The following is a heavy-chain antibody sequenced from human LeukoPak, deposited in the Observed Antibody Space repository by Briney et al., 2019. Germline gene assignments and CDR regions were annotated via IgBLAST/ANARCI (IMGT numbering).Heavy chain of an antibody. CDR1: GGSISSNNW. J-gene: IGHJ4*02. D-gene: IGHD1-1*01. CDR3: ARVNINNWHSCDY. V-gene: IGHV4-4*02. Sequence: SETLSLTCAVSGGSISSNNWWCWVRQPPAKGLEWIGEIYHSGSPNYNPSLKSRVTISVDKSRNHFSLNLSSVTAADTAVYYCARVNINNWHSCDYWGQGTLVTVSS. CDR2: IYHSGSP.